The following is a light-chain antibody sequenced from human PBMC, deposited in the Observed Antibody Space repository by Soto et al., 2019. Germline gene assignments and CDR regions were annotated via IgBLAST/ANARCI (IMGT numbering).Light chain of an antibody. CDR2: DAS. CDR3: QQYSSYSYT. CDR1: QGISSW. Sequence: DIQMTQSPSTLSASVGDRVTITCRASQGISSWLAWYQQKPGKAPKLLIYDASSWESGVPSRFSGSGSGTEFPLTISSLQPDDFATYYCQQYSSYSYTFGQGTKLEL. J-gene: IGKJ2*01. V-gene: IGKV1-5*01.